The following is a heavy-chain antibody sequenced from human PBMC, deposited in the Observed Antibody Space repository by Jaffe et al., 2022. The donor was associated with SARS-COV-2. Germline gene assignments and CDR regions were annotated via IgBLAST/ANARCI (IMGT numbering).Heavy chain of an antibody. CDR2: IYTSGST. CDR3: ARVPIAAAGNHDAFDI. V-gene: IGHV4-4*07. Sequence: QVQLQESGPGLVKPSETLSLTCTVSGGSISSYYWSWIRQPAGKGLEWIGRIYTSGSTNYNPSLKSRVTMSVDTSKNQFSLKLSSVTAADTAVYYCARVPIAAAGNHDAFDIWGQGTMVTVSS. J-gene: IGHJ3*02. CDR1: GGSISSYY. D-gene: IGHD6-13*01.